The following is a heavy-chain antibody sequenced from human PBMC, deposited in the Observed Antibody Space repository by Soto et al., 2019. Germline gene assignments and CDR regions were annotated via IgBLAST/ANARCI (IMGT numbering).Heavy chain of an antibody. V-gene: IGHV4-31*03. J-gene: IGHJ4*02. CDR3: ARSLGTYSRSSGATFDY. Sequence: PSETLSLTCTVSGGSISSGGYYWSWIRQHPGKGLEWIGYIYYSGSTYYNPSLKSRVTISVDTSKNQFSLKLSSVTAADTAVYYCARSLGTYSRSSGATFDYWGQGTLVTVSS. CDR1: GGSISSGGYY. CDR2: IYYSGST. D-gene: IGHD6-6*01.